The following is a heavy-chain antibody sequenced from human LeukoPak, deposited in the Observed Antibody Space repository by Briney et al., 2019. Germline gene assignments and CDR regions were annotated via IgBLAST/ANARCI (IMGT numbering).Heavy chain of an antibody. J-gene: IGHJ5*02. CDR3: ATSFDL. V-gene: IGHV3-48*03. Sequence: GGSLRLSCAASGFTFSTFGMNWVRQAPGKGLEWVAYISTSGTTVYYADSVKGRFTISRDNAKSSLYMEMNSLRAEDTADYYCATSFDLWGQGTLVTVSS. CDR1: GFTFSTFG. CDR2: ISTSGTTV.